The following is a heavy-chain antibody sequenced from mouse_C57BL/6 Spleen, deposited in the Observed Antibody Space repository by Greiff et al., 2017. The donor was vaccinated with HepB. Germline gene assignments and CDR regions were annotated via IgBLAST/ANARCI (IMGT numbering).Heavy chain of an antibody. CDR3: TRRHGYYDGVYFDY. V-gene: IGHV1-15*01. D-gene: IGHD2-3*01. Sequence: VKLQESGAELVRPGASVTLSCKASGYTFTDYEMHWVKQTPVHGLEWIGAIDPETGGTAYNQKFKGKAILTADKSSSTAYMELRSLTSEDAAVYYCTRRHGYYDGVYFDYWGQGTTLTVSS. J-gene: IGHJ2*01. CDR2: IDPETGGT. CDR1: GYTFTDYE.